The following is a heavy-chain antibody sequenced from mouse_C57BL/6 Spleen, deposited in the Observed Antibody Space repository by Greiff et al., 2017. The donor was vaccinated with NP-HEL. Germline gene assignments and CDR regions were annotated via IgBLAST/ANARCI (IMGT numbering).Heavy chain of an antibody. CDR3: ARQDYGDAMDY. CDR2: ISGGGGNT. Sequence: DVMLVESGGGLVKPGGSLKLSCAASGFTFSSYTMSCVRQTPEKRLEWVATISGGGGNTYYPDSVKGRFTISRDNAKNTLYLQMSSLRSEDTALYYCARQDYGDAMDYWGQGTSVTVSS. CDR1: GFTFSSYT. J-gene: IGHJ4*01. V-gene: IGHV5-9*01. D-gene: IGHD2-4*01.